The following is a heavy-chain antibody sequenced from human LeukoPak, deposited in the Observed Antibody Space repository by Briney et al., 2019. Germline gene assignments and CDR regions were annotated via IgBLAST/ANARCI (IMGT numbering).Heavy chain of an antibody. CDR3: ARDPAFTAHFDY. Sequence: ASVKVSCKASGYTFTSYGISWVRQAPGQGLEWMGWISAYNGNTNYAQKLQGRVTMTTDTSTSTAYMQLRSLRSDDTAAYYCARDPAFTAHFDYWGQGTLVTVSS. J-gene: IGHJ4*02. CDR1: GYTFTSYG. V-gene: IGHV1-18*01. D-gene: IGHD6-25*01. CDR2: ISAYNGNT.